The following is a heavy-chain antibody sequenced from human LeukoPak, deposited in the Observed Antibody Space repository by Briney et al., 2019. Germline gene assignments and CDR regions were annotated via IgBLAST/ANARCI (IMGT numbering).Heavy chain of an antibody. CDR1: GGSISSSSYY. J-gene: IGHJ5*02. CDR3: ARDVNWFDP. CDR2: IYYSGST. Sequence: SETLSLTCTVSGGSISSSSYYWGWIRQPPGKGLEWIGSIYYSGSTYYNPSLKSRVTISVDTSKNQFSLKLSSVTAADTAVYYCARDVNWFDPWGQGTLVTVSS. V-gene: IGHV4-39*07.